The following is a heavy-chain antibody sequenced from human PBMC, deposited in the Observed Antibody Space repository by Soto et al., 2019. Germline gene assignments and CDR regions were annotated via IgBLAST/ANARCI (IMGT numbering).Heavy chain of an antibody. J-gene: IGHJ6*02. V-gene: IGHV3-33*01. CDR2: IWYNGSNK. D-gene: IGHD2-21*02. CDR1: GFTFSTYG. Sequence: GGSLRLSCAASGFTFSTYGMHWVRQAPGKGLEWVAIIWYNGSNKYYADFVKGRFTISRDNLKNTLYLEMNNLRAEDSAVYYCARDKVTNYFYYGMDVWGRGTTVTVSS. CDR3: ARDKVTNYFYYGMDV.